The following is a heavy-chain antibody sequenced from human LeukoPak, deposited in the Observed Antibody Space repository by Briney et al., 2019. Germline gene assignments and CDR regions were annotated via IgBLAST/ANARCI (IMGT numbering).Heavy chain of an antibody. CDR1: GFTFSSYA. Sequence: PGGSLRLSCAASGFTFSSYAMHWVRQAPGKGLEWVAVISYDGSNKYYADSVKGRFTISRDNSKNTLYLQMNSLRAEDTAVYYCARGEMANWGQGTLVTVSS. J-gene: IGHJ4*02. D-gene: IGHD5-24*01. V-gene: IGHV3-30*14. CDR3: ARGEMAN. CDR2: ISYDGSNK.